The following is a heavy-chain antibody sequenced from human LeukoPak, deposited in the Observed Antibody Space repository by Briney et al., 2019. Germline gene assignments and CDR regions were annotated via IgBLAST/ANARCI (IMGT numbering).Heavy chain of an antibody. J-gene: IGHJ4*02. Sequence: ASVKASCKASGYTFTDYYIHWVRQAPGQGLEWMGWINPNSFGTNYAQKFQDRVTMTRDTSISTAYMELSRLRSDDTAIYYCARDSATLPGSYFDYWGQGTLVTVSS. D-gene: IGHD2-15*01. CDR1: GYTFTDYY. V-gene: IGHV1-2*02. CDR3: ARDSATLPGSYFDY. CDR2: INPNSFGT.